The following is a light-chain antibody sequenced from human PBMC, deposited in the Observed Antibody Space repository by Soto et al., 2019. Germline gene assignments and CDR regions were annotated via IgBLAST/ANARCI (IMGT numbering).Light chain of an antibody. V-gene: IGKV1-5*03. CDR2: KAS. CDR3: QQYSHLIT. Sequence: DIQMTQSPSTLSASVRDRVTITFRASQTICSWLAWFQQRPGRAPKFLIYKASTLKNGVPLRFSGSGSGTQFTLTNSSLQPDDIATYYCQQYSHLITFGQGTRLEIK. CDR1: QTICSW. J-gene: IGKJ5*01.